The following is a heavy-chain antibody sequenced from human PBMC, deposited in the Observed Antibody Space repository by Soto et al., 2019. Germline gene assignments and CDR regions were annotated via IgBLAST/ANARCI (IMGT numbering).Heavy chain of an antibody. CDR3: ATRLSVSYGPLFDQ. CDR2: ILHSGDII. Sequence: GGSLRLSCAGSGFKFSSYEMNWVRQAPGKGLEWLSFILHSGDIIYYADSVKGRFTIFRDNAKSLLYLHMNTLRVEDTAIYYCATRLSVSYGPLFDQWGQGTLVTVSS. D-gene: IGHD3-16*01. CDR1: GFKFSSYE. V-gene: IGHV3-48*03. J-gene: IGHJ4*02.